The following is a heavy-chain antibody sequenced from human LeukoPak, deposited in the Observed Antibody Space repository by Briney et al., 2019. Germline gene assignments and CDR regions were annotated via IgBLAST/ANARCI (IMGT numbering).Heavy chain of an antibody. CDR2: INAGNGNT. J-gene: IGHJ6*03. CDR3: AKDPAPSGSFAYYYMDV. Sequence: ASVKVSCKASGYTFTSYAMHWVRQAPGQRLEWMGWINAGNGNTKYSQKFQGRVTITRDTSASTAYMELSSLRSEDTAVYYCAKDPAPSGSFAYYYMDVWGKGTTVTVSS. CDR1: GYTFTSYA. D-gene: IGHD1-26*01. V-gene: IGHV1-3*01.